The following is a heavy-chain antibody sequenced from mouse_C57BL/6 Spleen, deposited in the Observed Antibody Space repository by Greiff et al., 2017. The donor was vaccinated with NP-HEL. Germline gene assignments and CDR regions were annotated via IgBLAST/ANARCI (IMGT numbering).Heavy chain of an antibody. J-gene: IGHJ3*01. CDR1: GYTFTDYY. D-gene: IGHD1-1*01. CDR2: INPNNGGT. CDR3: ARGLLLRYQAAFAY. V-gene: IGHV1-26*01. Sequence: EVQLQQSGPELVKPGASVKISCKASGYTFTDYYMNWVKQSHGKSLEWIGDINPNNGGTSYNQKFKGKATLTVDKSSSTAYLERRSLTSEDSAVYYCARGLLLRYQAAFAYWGQGTLVTVSA.